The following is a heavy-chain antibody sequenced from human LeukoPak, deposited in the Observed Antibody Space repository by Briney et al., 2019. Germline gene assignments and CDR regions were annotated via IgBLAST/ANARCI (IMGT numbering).Heavy chain of an antibody. CDR1: GYRFTSYW. Sequence: GESLKISCEGSGYRFTSYWIGWVRPMPGKGLEWMGIIYPGDSDTRYSPSFQGQVTISADKSISTAYLQWSSLKASDTAMYYCARGGSGYDFNFDYWGQGTLVTVSS. CDR2: IYPGDSDT. V-gene: IGHV5-51*01. D-gene: IGHD5-12*01. CDR3: ARGGSGYDFNFDY. J-gene: IGHJ4*02.